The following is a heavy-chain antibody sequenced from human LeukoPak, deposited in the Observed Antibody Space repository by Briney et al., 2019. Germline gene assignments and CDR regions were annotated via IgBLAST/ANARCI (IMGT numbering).Heavy chain of an antibody. CDR1: GFTFSSYG. CDR2: IWYDGSNT. CDR3: ARDPPLGSCSTISCPHLDY. D-gene: IGHD2-2*01. V-gene: IGHV3-33*01. J-gene: IGHJ4*02. Sequence: PGRSLRLSCAASGFTFSSYGMHWVRQAPGKGLEWVAVIWYDGSNTYYADSVKGRFTISRDNSKDTLYLQMNSLRAEDTAVYYCARDPPLGSCSTISCPHLDYWGQGTLVTVSS.